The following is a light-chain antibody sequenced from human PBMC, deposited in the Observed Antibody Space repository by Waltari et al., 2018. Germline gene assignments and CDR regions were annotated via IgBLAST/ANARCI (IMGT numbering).Light chain of an antibody. CDR1: ESTGSY. CDR3: QQSYSTPPYT. Sequence: DSQMTQSPSSLSASVGDRVTITCLASESTGSYVNWYQQKPGKVPKHLIYAASTLQSGVPSRISGSGSGTDVTLTISSLQPADYATYYCQQSYSTPPYTFGQGTKLEIK. V-gene: IGKV1-39*01. CDR2: AAS. J-gene: IGKJ2*01.